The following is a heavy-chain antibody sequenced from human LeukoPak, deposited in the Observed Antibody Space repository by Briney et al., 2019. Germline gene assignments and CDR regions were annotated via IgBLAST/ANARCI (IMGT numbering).Heavy chain of an antibody. CDR2: VSYIRVAT. J-gene: IGHJ3*02. D-gene: IGHD5-18*01. CDR3: AKGCREFDTSTSYSSFDT. Sequence: PGGSLRLSCAPSGFTFSRFALSWVRQAPGKGLEWVSGVSYIRVATYYAGSVKGRFTISRDDSQNILYLQMNGLRAEDTAVYFCAKGCREFDTSTSYSSFDTWGQGTMVTVSS. V-gene: IGHV3-23*01. CDR1: GFTFSRFA.